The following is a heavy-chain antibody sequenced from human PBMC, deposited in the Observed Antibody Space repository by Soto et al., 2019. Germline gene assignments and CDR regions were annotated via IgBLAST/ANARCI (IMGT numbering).Heavy chain of an antibody. J-gene: IGHJ4*02. CDR1: GYTFTSYA. CDR2: INAGKGNT. CDR3: ARSIVGVTCLDY. D-gene: IGHD2-21*02. Sequence: QVQLVQSGAEEKKPGASVKVSCKASGYTFTSYAMHWVRQAPGQRLEWMGWINAGKGNTKYSQKFQGRVTIIRDTSASPSQKELSSPRFEDTAVLYCARSIVGVTCLDYWGQGTLVTVSS. V-gene: IGHV1-3*05.